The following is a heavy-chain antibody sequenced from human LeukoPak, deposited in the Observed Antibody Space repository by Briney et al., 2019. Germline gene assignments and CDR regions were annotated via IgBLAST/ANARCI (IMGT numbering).Heavy chain of an antibody. V-gene: IGHV1-3*01. CDR1: GYTFTSYA. CDR2: IDAGSGNT. CDR3: ARRGVTTQYSFYAMAV. Sequence: ASVKVSCKASGYTFTSYAVHWVRQAPGQRREWMGWIDAGSGNTGCSQEFQGRVTITRDTSASTAYMELSSLTSEDTAVYYCARRGVTTQYSFYAMAVWGQGTTVTVSS. J-gene: IGHJ6*02. D-gene: IGHD2-21*02.